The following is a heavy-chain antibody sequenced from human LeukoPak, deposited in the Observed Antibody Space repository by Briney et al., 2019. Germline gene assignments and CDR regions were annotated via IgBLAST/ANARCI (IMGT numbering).Heavy chain of an antibody. V-gene: IGHV4-59*01. CDR2: IYYTGST. J-gene: IGHJ3*02. CDR1: GGSISSYY. CDR3: AREGRYAKGAFDI. Sequence: PSETLSLTCTVSGGSISSYYWSWIRQPPGKGLEWIGYIYYTGSTNYNPSLKSRVTISVDTSKNQFSLKLSSVTAADTAVYYCAREGRYAKGAFDIWGQGTMVTVSS. D-gene: IGHD5-12*01.